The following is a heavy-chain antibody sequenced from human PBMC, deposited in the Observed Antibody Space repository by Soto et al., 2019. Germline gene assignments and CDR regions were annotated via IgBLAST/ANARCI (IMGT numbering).Heavy chain of an antibody. J-gene: IGHJ4*02. Sequence: SETLSLTCTVSGGSVSSGSYYWSWIRQPPGKGLEWIGYIYYSGSTNYNPSLKSRVTISVDTSKNQFSLKLSSVTAADTAVYYCARDHVLDSSSSGLDYWGQGTLVTVSS. CDR1: GGSVSSGSYY. D-gene: IGHD6-6*01. V-gene: IGHV4-61*01. CDR3: ARDHVLDSSSSGLDY. CDR2: IYYSGST.